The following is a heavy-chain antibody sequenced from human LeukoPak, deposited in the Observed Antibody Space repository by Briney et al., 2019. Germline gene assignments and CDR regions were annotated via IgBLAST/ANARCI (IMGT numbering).Heavy chain of an antibody. CDR2: VLHTGFT. CDR1: GGSFSDYY. D-gene: IGHD2-15*01. V-gene: IGHV4-34*01. Sequence: PSETLSLTCAVSGGSFSDYYWTWIRQPPGKGLEWVGEVLHTGFTNCNPSLKGRVTISVDTSKNQFSLKLGSVTAADTAVYYCARGRGYCSGGSCYYFDYWGQGTLVTVSS. CDR3: ARGRGYCSGGSCYYFDY. J-gene: IGHJ4*02.